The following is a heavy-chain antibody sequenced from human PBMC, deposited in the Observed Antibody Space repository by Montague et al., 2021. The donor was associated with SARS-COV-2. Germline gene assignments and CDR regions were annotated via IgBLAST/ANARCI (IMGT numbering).Heavy chain of an antibody. CDR3: ARLGDGRVPSPILGVGPYYSYYYIDF. D-gene: IGHD3-10*01. V-gene: IGHV4-34*01. J-gene: IGHJ6*03. CDR1: GGSFSTYS. CDR2: IHHGGST. Sequence: SETLSLTCAVHGGSFSTYSWNWIRQPPGKGLEWIGEIHHGGSTNYNPSLKSRVTISADTSKNQFSLKLTSVAAADTAVYYCARLGDGRVPSPILGVGPYYSYYYIDFWGKGTTVTVSS.